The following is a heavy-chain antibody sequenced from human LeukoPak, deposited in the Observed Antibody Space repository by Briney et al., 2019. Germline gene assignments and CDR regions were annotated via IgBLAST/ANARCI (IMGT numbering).Heavy chain of an antibody. CDR3: ARVGRMGVVVAAWFDP. CDR2: IYYSGST. Sequence: SETLSLACTVSGGSISSYYWSWIRQPPGKGLEWIGYIYYSGSTNYNPSPKSRVTISVDTSKNQFSLKLSSVTAADTAVYYCARVGRMGVVVAAWFDPWGQGTLVTVSS. J-gene: IGHJ5*02. V-gene: IGHV4-59*01. CDR1: GGSISSYY. D-gene: IGHD2-15*01.